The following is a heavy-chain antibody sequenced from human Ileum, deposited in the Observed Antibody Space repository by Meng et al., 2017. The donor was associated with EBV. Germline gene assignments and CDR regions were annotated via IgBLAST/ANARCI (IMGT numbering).Heavy chain of an antibody. CDR3: AGDYGSGSYRFDY. V-gene: IGHV4-59*12. Sequence: QVQLQEYGPGLVKPSETLSLTCIVSGDSFSSYDWSWIRQPPGKGLEWIGYVYKSGSTIYNPSLQSRVTISMDTSKNQFSLRLRSVTAADTAVYYCAGDYGSGSYRFDYWGQGTLVTVSS. J-gene: IGHJ4*02. D-gene: IGHD3-10*01. CDR2: VYKSGST. CDR1: GDSFSSYD.